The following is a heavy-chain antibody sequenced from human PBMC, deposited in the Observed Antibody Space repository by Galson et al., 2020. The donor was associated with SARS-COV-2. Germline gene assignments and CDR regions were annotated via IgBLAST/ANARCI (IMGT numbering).Heavy chain of an antibody. J-gene: IGHJ4*02. CDR2: IWYNGRNE. CDR1: GFTFSDCA. Sequence: PGGSLRLSCAASGFTFSDCAMHSVRQAPGKGLEWVAVIWYNGRNEYYADSVKGRFTISRDNSKNTLYLQMNSLRAEDTAVYYCAREGESGIVAAPMDYWGQGTLVTVSS. D-gene: IGHD2-2*01. V-gene: IGHV3-33*01. CDR3: AREGESGIVAAPMDY.